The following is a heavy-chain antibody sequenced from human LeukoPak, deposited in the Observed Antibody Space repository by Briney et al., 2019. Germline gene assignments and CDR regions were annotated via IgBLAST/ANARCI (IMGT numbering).Heavy chain of an antibody. V-gene: IGHV3-73*01. D-gene: IGHD3-16*01. CDR2: IRSKANSYAT. Sequence: PGGSLRLSCAASAASGFSFSGSAMHWVRQASGKGLEWVGRIRSKANSYATAYAASVKGRFTISRDDSKNTAYLQMNSLKTEDTAVYYCTGWGGPWGQGTLVTVSS. J-gene: IGHJ5*02. CDR3: TGWGGP. CDR1: GFSFSGSA.